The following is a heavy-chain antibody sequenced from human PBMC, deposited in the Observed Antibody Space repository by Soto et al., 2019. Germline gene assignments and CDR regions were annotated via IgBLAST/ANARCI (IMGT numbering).Heavy chain of an antibody. J-gene: IGHJ3*02. CDR2: INPSGGST. V-gene: IGHV1-46*01. Sequence: ASVKVSCKASGYTFTSYYMHWVRQAPGQGLEWMGIINPSGGSTSYAQKFQGRVTMTRDTSTSTAYMELSSLRSDDTAVYYCATSKTPYSSASSYDVRAFDIWGQGTMVTDS. CDR1: GYTFTSYY. CDR3: ATSKTPYSSASSYDVRAFDI. D-gene: IGHD6-19*01.